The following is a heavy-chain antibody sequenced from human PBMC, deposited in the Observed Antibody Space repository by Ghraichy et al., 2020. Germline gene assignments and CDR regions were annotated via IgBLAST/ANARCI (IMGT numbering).Heavy chain of an antibody. CDR1: GYTFSSYG. V-gene: IGHV1-18*01. D-gene: IGHD6-13*01. CDR2: ISAYDGNT. CDR3: ARDLKQQLVRPTRDYYYYGMDV. Sequence: ASVKVSCKASGYTFSSYGISWVRQAPGQGLEWMGWISAYDGNTDFAQKLQGRVTMTTDTSTSTAYMELRSLRSDDTAVYYCARDLKQQLVRPTRDYYYYGMDVWGQGTTVTVSS. J-gene: IGHJ6*02.